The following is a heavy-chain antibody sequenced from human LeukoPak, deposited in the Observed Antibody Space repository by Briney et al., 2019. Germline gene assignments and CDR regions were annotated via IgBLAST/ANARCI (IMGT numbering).Heavy chain of an antibody. D-gene: IGHD5-24*01. CDR1: GGSFSGYY. Sequence: SETLSPTCAVYGGSFSGYYWSWIRQPPGKGLEWIGEINHSGSTNYNPSLKSRVTISVDTSKNQFSLKLSSVTAADTAVYYCARSRDGYNWDYFDYWGQGTLVTVSS. CDR3: ARSRDGYNWDYFDY. V-gene: IGHV4-34*01. J-gene: IGHJ4*02. CDR2: INHSGST.